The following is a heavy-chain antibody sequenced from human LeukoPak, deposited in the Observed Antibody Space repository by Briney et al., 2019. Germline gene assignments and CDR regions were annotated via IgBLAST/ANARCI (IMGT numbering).Heavy chain of an antibody. CDR3: VRVNKALREAFDI. J-gene: IGHJ3*02. D-gene: IGHD3-10*01. V-gene: IGHV3-15*01. CDR2: IKSKTDGGTT. Sequence: GGSLRLSCAASGFTFSSYWMSWVRQAPGKGREWVGRIKSKTDGGTTDYAAPVKGRFTISRDDSKNTLYLQMNSLKTEDTAVYYCVRVNKALREAFDIWGQGTMVTVSS. CDR1: GFTFSSYW.